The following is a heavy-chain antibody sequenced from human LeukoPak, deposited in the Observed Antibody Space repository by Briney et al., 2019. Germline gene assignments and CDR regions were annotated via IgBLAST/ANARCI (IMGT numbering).Heavy chain of an antibody. D-gene: IGHD7-27*01. J-gene: IGHJ4*02. CDR2: INHSGST. CDR3: ASRKLGNDY. V-gene: IGHV4-34*01. CDR1: GGSFSGYY. Sequence: SETLSLTCAVYGGSFSGYYWSWIRQPPGKGLEWIGEINHSGSTNYNPSLKSRVTISADTSQNQSSLKLSSVTAADTAVYYCASRKLGNDYWGQGTLVTVSS.